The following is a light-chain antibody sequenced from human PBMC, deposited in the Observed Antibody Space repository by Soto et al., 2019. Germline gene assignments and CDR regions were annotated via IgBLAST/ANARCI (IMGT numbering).Light chain of an antibody. J-gene: IGLJ1*01. CDR3: ASWDDTLNDYV. V-gene: IGLV1-44*01. CDR2: SNN. Sequence: QSVLTQPPSASGTPGQTVTISCSGSYSNVGANPVSWYQQVPGRAPQHLIYSNNQRPAGVPGRFSGSRSDTSASLSISGLQSADAVDYYCASWDDTLNDYVFGTGTKVTVL. CDR1: YSNVGANP.